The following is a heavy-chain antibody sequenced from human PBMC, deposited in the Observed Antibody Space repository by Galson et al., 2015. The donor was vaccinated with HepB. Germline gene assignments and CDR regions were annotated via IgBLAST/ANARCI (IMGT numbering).Heavy chain of an antibody. Sequence: SLRLSCAASGFTFSSYSMNWVRQAPGKGLEWVSYISSSSSTIYYADSVKGRFTISRDNAKNSLYLQMNSLRAEDTAVYYCARVGDPLSGDYWGQGTLVTVSS. D-gene: IGHD3-16*01. CDR3: ARVGDPLSGDY. CDR2: ISSSSSTI. CDR1: GFTFSSYS. J-gene: IGHJ4*02. V-gene: IGHV3-48*04.